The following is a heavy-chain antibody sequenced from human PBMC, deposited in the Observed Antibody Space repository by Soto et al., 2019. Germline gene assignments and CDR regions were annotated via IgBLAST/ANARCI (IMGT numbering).Heavy chain of an antibody. Sequence: VASVKVSCKASGYTFTSYAMRWVRQAPGQRLEWIGWINAGNGNTKYSQKFQGRVTITRDTSASTAYMELSSLRSEDTAVYYCASLCGGDCYDFDYWGQGTLVTVSS. D-gene: IGHD2-21*02. J-gene: IGHJ4*02. CDR3: ASLCGGDCYDFDY. CDR2: INAGNGNT. V-gene: IGHV1-3*01. CDR1: GYTFTSYA.